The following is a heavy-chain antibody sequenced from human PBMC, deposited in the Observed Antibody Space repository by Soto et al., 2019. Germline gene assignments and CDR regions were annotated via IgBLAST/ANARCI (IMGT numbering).Heavy chain of an antibody. CDR3: PRGGGGSDS. J-gene: IGHJ4*02. CDR1: GFTVTGEQ. Sequence: EVHVVESGGGLIQPGGSLRLSCVPSGFTVTGEQMNWVRQAPGKGLEWVSTMYTGGRTFYADSVRGRFTISRDETKNTLSLQMQTLRVDDTAVYYCPRGGGGSDSWGKGSLVTVSS. CDR2: MYTGGRT. D-gene: IGHD6-25*01. V-gene: IGHV3-53*01.